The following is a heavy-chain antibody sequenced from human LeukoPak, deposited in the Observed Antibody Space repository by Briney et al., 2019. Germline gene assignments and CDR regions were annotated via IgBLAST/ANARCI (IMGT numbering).Heavy chain of an antibody. Sequence: ASVKVSCRASGYTFTSYYMHWVRQAPGQGLEWMGIINPSGGSTSYAQKFQGRVTMTRDMSTSTVYMELSSLRSEDTAVYYCARDYLDYYDSRGARTSSFDIWGQGTMVTVSS. V-gene: IGHV1-46*01. CDR2: INPSGGST. J-gene: IGHJ3*02. D-gene: IGHD3-22*01. CDR3: ARDYLDYYDSRGARTSSFDI. CDR1: GYTFTSYY.